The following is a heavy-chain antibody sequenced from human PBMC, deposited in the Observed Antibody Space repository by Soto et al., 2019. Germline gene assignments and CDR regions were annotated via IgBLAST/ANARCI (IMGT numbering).Heavy chain of an antibody. CDR2: TYYTGST. Sequence: SETLSLTCTVSGGSISSTRYYWGWIRQPPGKGLEWIGTTYYTGSTYYNPSLKSRVTISVDMSKNQFSLKVRSVTAADTAVYYCVSGPGTTANYWGQGTLVTVSS. CDR3: VSGPGTTANY. V-gene: IGHV4-39*01. CDR1: GGSISSTRYY. D-gene: IGHD1-1*01. J-gene: IGHJ4*02.